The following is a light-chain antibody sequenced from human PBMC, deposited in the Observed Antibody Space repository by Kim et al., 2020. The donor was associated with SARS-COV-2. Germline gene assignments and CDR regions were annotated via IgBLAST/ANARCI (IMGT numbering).Light chain of an antibody. V-gene: IGLV3-1*01. CDR3: QAWDSSTAV. J-gene: IGLJ2*01. CDR2: QDT. Sequence: SYELTQPPSVSVSPGQTGSITCSGDKLGNKYVCWYQQKPGQSPVLVIYQDTKRPSGIPERFSGSNSGNTATLTISETQAMDEADYYCQAWDSSTAVFGGGTQLTVL. CDR1: KLGNKY.